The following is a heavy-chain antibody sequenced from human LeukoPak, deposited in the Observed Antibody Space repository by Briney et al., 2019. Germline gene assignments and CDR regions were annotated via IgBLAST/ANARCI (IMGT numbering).Heavy chain of an antibody. CDR1: GFTFSKYA. Sequence: GGSLRLSCAASGFTFSKYAMSWVRQAPGKGLEWVSTINDRGTGTYYADSVKGRFTISRDNSKNTLSLQMNSLRAEDTAVYYCARVSALGYYYGMDVWGQGTTVTVSS. CDR3: ARVSALGYYYGMDV. J-gene: IGHJ6*02. V-gene: IGHV3-23*01. CDR2: INDRGTGT.